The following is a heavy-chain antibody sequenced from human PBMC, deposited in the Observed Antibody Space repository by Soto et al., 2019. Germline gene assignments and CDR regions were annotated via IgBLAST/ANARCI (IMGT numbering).Heavy chain of an antibody. CDR3: ARGLRRQLLNWFDP. D-gene: IGHD2-2*01. CDR1: GGSISSYY. CDR2: IYYIGST. J-gene: IGHJ5*02. V-gene: IGHV4-59*01. Sequence: SLTCTVSGGSISSYYWSWIRQPPGKGLEWIGYIYYIGSTNYNPSLKSRVTISVDTSKNQFSLKLSSVTAADTAVYYCARGLRRQLLNWFDPRGQGTLVTVSS.